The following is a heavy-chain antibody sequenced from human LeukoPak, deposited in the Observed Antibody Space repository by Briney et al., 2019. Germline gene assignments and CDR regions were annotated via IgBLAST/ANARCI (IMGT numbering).Heavy chain of an antibody. CDR1: GGTLSSYA. J-gene: IGHJ5*02. Sequence: ASVKVSCKASGGTLSSYAISWVRQAPGQGLEWMGWINPNSGGTNYAQKFQGRVTMTRDTSISTAYMELSRLRSDDTAVYYCASHYYDSSGTSWFDPWGQGTLVTVSS. CDR3: ASHYYDSSGTSWFDP. V-gene: IGHV1-2*02. D-gene: IGHD3-22*01. CDR2: INPNSGGT.